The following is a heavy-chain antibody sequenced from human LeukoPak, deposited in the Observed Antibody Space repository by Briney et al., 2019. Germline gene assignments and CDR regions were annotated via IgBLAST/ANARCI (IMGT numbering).Heavy chain of an antibody. J-gene: IGHJ4*02. CDR1: GLPFSSYA. V-gene: IGHV3-23*01. CDR2: ISGSGGST. CDR3: AKDPPYSSRWYEGFDY. Sequence: GGSLRRSCAASGLPFSSYAMSWVRQAPGQGLEWVSVISGSGGSTYYADSVKGRFTISRDNSKNTLYLQMNSLRAEDTAVYYCAKDPPYSSRWYEGFDYWGQGTLVTVSS. D-gene: IGHD6-13*01.